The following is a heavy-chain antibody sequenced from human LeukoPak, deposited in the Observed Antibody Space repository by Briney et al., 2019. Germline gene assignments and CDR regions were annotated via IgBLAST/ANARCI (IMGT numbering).Heavy chain of an antibody. CDR3: AKAFGTNGYYQLPIDF. Sequence: AGGSLRLSCAASGFTFSSYGMSWVRQAPGKGLEWVSAISGSGGSTYYADSVKGRFTISRDNSKNTLYLQLNNLRAEDTALYYCAKAFGTNGYYQLPIDFWGQGTLVTVSA. D-gene: IGHD3-22*01. J-gene: IGHJ4*02. CDR2: ISGSGGST. CDR1: GFTFSSYG. V-gene: IGHV3-23*01.